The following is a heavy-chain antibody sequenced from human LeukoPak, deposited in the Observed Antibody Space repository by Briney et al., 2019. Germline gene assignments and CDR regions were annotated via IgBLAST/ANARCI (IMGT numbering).Heavy chain of an antibody. CDR2: IYHSGST. V-gene: IGHV4-30-2*01. J-gene: IGHJ5*02. Sequence: PSQTLSLTCAVSGGSISSGGYSWSWIRQPPGKGLEWIGYIYHSGSTNYNPSLKSRVTISVDTSKNQFSLKLSSVTAADTAVYYCARGLAGPGDCSGGSCPNWFDPWGQGTLVTVSS. CDR1: GGSISSGGYS. CDR3: ARGLAGPGDCSGGSCPNWFDP. D-gene: IGHD2-15*01.